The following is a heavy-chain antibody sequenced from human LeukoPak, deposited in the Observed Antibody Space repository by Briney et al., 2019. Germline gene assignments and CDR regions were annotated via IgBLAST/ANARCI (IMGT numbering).Heavy chain of an antibody. J-gene: IGHJ4*02. D-gene: IGHD2-2*02. Sequence: GGSLRLSCAASGFTVSSNYMSWVRQAPGKGLEWVSVIYSGGSTYYADSVKGRFNISRDNSKNTLYLQMNSLRTEDTAVYYCARESGGNTPSYFDCWGQGTLVTVS. CDR1: GFTVSSNY. CDR2: IYSGGST. V-gene: IGHV3-53*05. CDR3: ARESGGNTPSYFDC.